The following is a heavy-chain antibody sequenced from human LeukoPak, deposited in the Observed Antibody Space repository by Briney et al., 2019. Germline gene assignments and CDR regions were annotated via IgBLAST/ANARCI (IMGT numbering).Heavy chain of an antibody. J-gene: IGHJ4*02. D-gene: IGHD4-11*01. V-gene: IGHV6-1*01. CDR1: GDSVYSNSAS. CDR3: ARGMRAHSNFPYFDY. Sequence: SQTLSLTCVISGDSVYSNSASWNWIRQSPSRGLEWLGRTYYKSKWYNDYAVSVKSRITITPDTSKKPFSLQLNSVTPEDTAVYYCARGMRAHSNFPYFDYWGQGSRVTVSS. CDR2: TYYKSKWYN.